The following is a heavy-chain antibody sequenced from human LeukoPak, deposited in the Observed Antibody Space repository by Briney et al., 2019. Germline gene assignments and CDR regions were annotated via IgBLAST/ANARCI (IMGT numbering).Heavy chain of an antibody. J-gene: IGHJ4*02. CDR2: IYSCGST. CDR1: GFTVSSNY. CDR3: ARGDFDY. Sequence: GGSLRLSCAASGFTVSSNYMSWVRQAPGKGLEWVSVIYSCGSTYYADSVKGRFTISRDSSKNTVFLQMNSLRAEDTAVYYCARGDFDYWGQGTLVTVSS. V-gene: IGHV3-53*01.